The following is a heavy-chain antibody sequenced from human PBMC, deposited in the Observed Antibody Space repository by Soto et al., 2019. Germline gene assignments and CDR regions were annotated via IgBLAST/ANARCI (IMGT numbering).Heavy chain of an antibody. V-gene: IGHV1-69*13. Sequence: SVKVSCKASGGTFSSYAISWVRQAPGQGLEWMGGIIPIFGTANYAQKFQGRVTITADESTSTAYMELSSLRSEDTAAYYCARDNEYSSSSGYYYYRMDVWGQGTTVTVSS. J-gene: IGHJ6*02. D-gene: IGHD6-6*01. CDR3: ARDNEYSSSSGYYYYRMDV. CDR1: GGTFSSYA. CDR2: IIPIFGTA.